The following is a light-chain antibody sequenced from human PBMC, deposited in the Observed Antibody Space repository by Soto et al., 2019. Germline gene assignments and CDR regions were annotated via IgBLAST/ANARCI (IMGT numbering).Light chain of an antibody. V-gene: IGKV3-15*01. CDR3: QQYNNWPTWA. CDR2: GAS. CDR1: QSVSSN. J-gene: IGKJ1*01. Sequence: EFVLTQSPGTLSLSPGERATLSCRASQSVSSNLAWYQQKPGQAPRLLIYGASTRATGIPARFSGSGSGTEFTLTISSLQSEDFAVYYCQQYNNWPTWAFGQGTKGDIK.